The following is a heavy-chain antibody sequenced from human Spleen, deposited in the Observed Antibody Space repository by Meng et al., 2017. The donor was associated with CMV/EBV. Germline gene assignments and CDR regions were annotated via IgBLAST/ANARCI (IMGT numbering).Heavy chain of an antibody. V-gene: IGHV3-30*02. CDR3: AKDGGGKLEYSSSSGMDV. CDR2: IRYDGSNK. D-gene: IGHD6-6*01. J-gene: IGHJ6*02. Sequence: GGSLRLSCAASGFTFSSYGMHWVRQAPGKGLEWVAFIRYDGSNKYYADSVKGRFTISRDNSKNTLYLQMNSLRAEDTAVYYCAKDGGGKLEYSSSSGMDVWGQGTTVTVSS. CDR1: GFTFSSYG.